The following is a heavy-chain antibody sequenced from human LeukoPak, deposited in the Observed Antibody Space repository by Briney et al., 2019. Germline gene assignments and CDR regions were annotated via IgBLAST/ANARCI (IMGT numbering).Heavy chain of an antibody. Sequence: GGSLRLSCAASGFTFNTFSMNWVRQAPGKGPEWVSYISSSGTTTYYADSVKGRFTISRDNAKNSLYLQMNSLRAEDAAVYYCVRRGLIETEYLERWGQGTLVIVSS. D-gene: IGHD3-10*01. V-gene: IGHV3-48*04. CDR1: GFTFNTFS. J-gene: IGHJ1*01. CDR3: VRRGLIETEYLER. CDR2: ISSSGTTT.